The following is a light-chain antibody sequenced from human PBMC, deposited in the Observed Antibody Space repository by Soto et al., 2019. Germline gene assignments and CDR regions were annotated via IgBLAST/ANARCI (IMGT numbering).Light chain of an antibody. V-gene: IGKV3-20*01. CDR2: AAS. CDR3: QQYGSSPWT. Sequence: ETVLTPSPGTLALSPGERVTLSCRASQSVTYRYLAWYQQKPGQAPRLLIYAASTRATGIPDRFSGSGSGTDFTFTISRLEPGDYAVYYCQQYGSSPWTFGQGTKVDIK. J-gene: IGKJ1*01. CDR1: QSVTYRY.